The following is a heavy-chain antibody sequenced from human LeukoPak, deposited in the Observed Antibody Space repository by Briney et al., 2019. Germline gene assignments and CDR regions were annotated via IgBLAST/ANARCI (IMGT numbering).Heavy chain of an antibody. D-gene: IGHD6-6*01. CDR3: ARDSSSTFYYYYYMDV. J-gene: IGHJ6*03. CDR1: GFTFSSYG. CDR2: IRYDGSNK. V-gene: IGHV3-30*02. Sequence: GGSLRLSCAASGFTFSSYGMHWVRQAPGKGLEWVAFIRYDGSNKYYADSVKGRFTISRDNSKNTLYLQMNSLRAEDTAVYYCARDSSSTFYYYYYMDVWGKGTTVTVSS.